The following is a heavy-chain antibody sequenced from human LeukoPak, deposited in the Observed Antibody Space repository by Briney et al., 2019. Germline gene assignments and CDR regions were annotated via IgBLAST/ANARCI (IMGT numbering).Heavy chain of an antibody. CDR3: AREVVVVVPAATVWFDP. CDR1: GGSISSYY. Sequence: SETLSLTCTVSGGSISSYYWSWIRQPAGKGLEWIGRIYTSGSTNYNPSLKSRVTMSVDTSKNQFSLKLCSVTAADTAVYYCAREVVVVVPAATVWFDPWGQGTLVTVSS. D-gene: IGHD2-2*01. J-gene: IGHJ5*02. CDR2: IYTSGST. V-gene: IGHV4-4*07.